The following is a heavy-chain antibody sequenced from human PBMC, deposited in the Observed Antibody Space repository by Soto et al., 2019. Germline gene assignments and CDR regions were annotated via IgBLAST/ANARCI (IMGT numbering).Heavy chain of an antibody. CDR3: ARHGGSDKFFDY. Sequence: SETLSLTCTVSGGSISSSSYYWGWIRQPPGKGLEWIGSIYYSGSTYYNPSLKSRVTISVDTSKNQFSLKLSSVTAADTAVYYCARHGGSDKFFDYWGQGTLVTVSS. CDR2: IYYSGST. V-gene: IGHV4-39*01. D-gene: IGHD1-26*01. CDR1: GGSISSSSYY. J-gene: IGHJ4*02.